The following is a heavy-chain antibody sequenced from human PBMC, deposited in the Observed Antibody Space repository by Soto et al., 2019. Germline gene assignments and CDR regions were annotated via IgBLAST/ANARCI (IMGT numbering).Heavy chain of an antibody. V-gene: IGHV1-69*13. D-gene: IGHD2-15*01. Sequence: SVKVSCKASGGTFSTHAIIWVRQAPGHGLEWMGGIIPISGTTYYTQKFQGRVTITADEPTSTAFMELSSLKSEDTAVSYCARGDCSGGNCYSGMDVWGQGTMVTVSS. CDR3: ARGDCSGGNCYSGMDV. J-gene: IGHJ6*02. CDR2: IIPISGTT. CDR1: GGTFSTHA.